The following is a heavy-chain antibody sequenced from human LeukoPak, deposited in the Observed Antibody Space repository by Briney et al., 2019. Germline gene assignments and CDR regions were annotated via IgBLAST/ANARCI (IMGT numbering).Heavy chain of an antibody. D-gene: IGHD3-22*01. V-gene: IGHV1-46*01. CDR1: GYTFTSFY. CDR3: ARDGEYYDSRGSYFDS. CDR2: INPSSGST. Sequence: ASVKVSCKASGYTFTSFYMHWVRQAPGQGLEWMGIINPSSGSTSNAQKFQGRVTMTRDTSTSTVYMELSSLRSEDTAVYYCARDGEYYDSRGSYFDSWGQGTLVTVSS. J-gene: IGHJ4*02.